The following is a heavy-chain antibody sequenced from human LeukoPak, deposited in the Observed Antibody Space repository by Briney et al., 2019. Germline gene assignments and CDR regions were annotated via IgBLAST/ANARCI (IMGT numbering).Heavy chain of an antibody. Sequence: VASVKVSCKASGYTFTSYAMNWVRQAPGQGLEWMGWINTNTGNPTYAQGFTGRFVFSLDTSVSTAYLQISSLKAVDTAVYYCARVPLRFLEWQQSDSWFDPWGQGTLVTVSS. J-gene: IGHJ5*02. CDR1: GYTFTSYA. V-gene: IGHV7-4-1*02. CDR3: ARVPLRFLEWQQSDSWFDP. D-gene: IGHD3-3*01. CDR2: INTNTGNP.